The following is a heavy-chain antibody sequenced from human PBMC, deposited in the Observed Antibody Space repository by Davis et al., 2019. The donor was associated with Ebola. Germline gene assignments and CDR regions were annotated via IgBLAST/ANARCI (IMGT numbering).Heavy chain of an antibody. D-gene: IGHD6-13*01. V-gene: IGHV1-18*01. CDR2: ISAYNGNT. CDR3: ARDTLYLPIAAAGSDPLDY. Sequence: AASVKVSCKASGYTFTSYGISWVRQAPGQGLEWMGWISAYNGNTNYAQKLQGRVTMTTDTSTSTAYMELRSLRSDDTAVYYCARDTLYLPIAAAGSDPLDYWGQGTLVTVSS. J-gene: IGHJ4*02. CDR1: GYTFTSYG.